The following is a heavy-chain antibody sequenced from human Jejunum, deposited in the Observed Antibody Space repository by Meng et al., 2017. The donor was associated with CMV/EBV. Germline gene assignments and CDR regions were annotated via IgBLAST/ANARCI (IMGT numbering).Heavy chain of an antibody. CDR2: ISWNGGNI. D-gene: IGHD3-3*01. CDR3: VKGSPFWSDNYFYHFDY. Sequence: SIYWVRQAPGKGLEWVSGISWNGGNIVYADSVRGRFTISRDDVKNSLYLQMNSLRPEDTAVYYCVKGSPFWSDNYFYHFDYWGQGTLVTVSS. J-gene: IGHJ4*02. CDR1: S. V-gene: IGHV3-9*01.